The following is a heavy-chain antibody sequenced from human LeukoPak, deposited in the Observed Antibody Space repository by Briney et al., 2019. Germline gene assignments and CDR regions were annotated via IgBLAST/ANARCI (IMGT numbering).Heavy chain of an antibody. Sequence: GGSLRLSCAASGFTFSSYSMNWVRQAPGKGLEWVSSISSSSSYIYYADSVKGRFTISRDNAKNSLYLHMNSLRAEDTAVYYCAKATRIVASLYYFDYWGQGTLVTVSS. V-gene: IGHV3-21*01. CDR2: ISSSSSYI. D-gene: IGHD2-21*01. J-gene: IGHJ4*02. CDR1: GFTFSSYS. CDR3: AKATRIVASLYYFDY.